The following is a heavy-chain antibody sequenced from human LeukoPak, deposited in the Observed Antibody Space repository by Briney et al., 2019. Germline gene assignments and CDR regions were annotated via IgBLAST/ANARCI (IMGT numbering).Heavy chain of an antibody. D-gene: IGHD3-10*01. J-gene: IGHJ6*03. V-gene: IGHV3-21*01. CDR2: ISSSSSYI. Sequence: GGSLRLSCAASGFTFSSYSMNWVRQAPGKGLEWVSSISSSSSYIYYADSVKGRYTTSRDNAKKSLYLQMNSLRAEDTAVYYCARDQGSGINYYYYYMDVWGKGTTVTVSS. CDR1: GFTFSSYS. CDR3: ARDQGSGINYYYYYMDV.